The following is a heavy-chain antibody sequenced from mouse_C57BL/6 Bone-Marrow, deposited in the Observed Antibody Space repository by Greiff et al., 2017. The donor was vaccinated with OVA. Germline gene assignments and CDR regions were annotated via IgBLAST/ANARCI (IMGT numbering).Heavy chain of an antibody. CDR2: IDPSDSYT. D-gene: IGHD2-3*01. J-gene: IGHJ2*01. CDR1: GYTFTSYW. Sequence: VQLQQPGAELVKPGAPVKLSCKASGYTFTSYWMQWVKQRPGQGLEWIGEIDPSDSYTNYNQKFKGKATLTVDTSSSTAYMQLSSLTSEDSAVYYCARCGGYYDFDYWGQGTTLTVTS. V-gene: IGHV1-50*01. CDR3: ARCGGYYDFDY.